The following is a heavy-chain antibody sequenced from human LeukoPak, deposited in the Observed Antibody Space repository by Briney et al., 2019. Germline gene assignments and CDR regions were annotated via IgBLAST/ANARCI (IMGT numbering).Heavy chain of an antibody. Sequence: SETLSLTCAVSGGSISSSNWWSWVRQPPGKGLERIGEIYHSGSTNYNPSLKSRVTISVDKSKNQFSLKLSSVTAADTAVYYCARSRGVDPNAFDIWGQGTMVTVSS. V-gene: IGHV4-4*02. CDR3: ARSRGVDPNAFDI. J-gene: IGHJ3*02. CDR1: GGSISSSNW. CDR2: IYHSGST. D-gene: IGHD3-10*01.